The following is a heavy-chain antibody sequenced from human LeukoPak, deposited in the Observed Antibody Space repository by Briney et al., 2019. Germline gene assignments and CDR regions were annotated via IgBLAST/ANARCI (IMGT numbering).Heavy chain of an antibody. CDR1: GFTFSNYE. V-gene: IGHV3-48*03. Sequence: GGSLRLSCAASGFTFSNYEMNWVRQAPGKGLEWVSYISSSGSTIYYADSVKGRFTISRDNSKNTLYLQMNSLRAEDTAVYYCAAPLTRYQRLPPGGRDTLVT. J-gene: IGHJ1*01. CDR3: AAPLTRYQRLPP. D-gene: IGHD2-2*01. CDR2: ISSSGSTI.